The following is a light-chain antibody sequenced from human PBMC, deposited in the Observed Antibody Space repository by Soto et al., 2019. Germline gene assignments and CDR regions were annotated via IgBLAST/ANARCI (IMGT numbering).Light chain of an antibody. CDR3: QQYNNWHRT. Sequence: EIVMTHSPATLSVSPGERATLSCRASQSVSILLAWYQQKPGQAPRLLIHGATTRATGIPARFSGSGSGTELTGAVSSRQSEDFAVYYCQQYNNWHRTFGQGPKVDIK. CDR1: QSVSIL. CDR2: GAT. J-gene: IGKJ1*01. V-gene: IGKV3-15*01.